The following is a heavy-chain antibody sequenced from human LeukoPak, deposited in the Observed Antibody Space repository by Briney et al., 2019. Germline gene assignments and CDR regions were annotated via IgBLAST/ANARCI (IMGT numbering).Heavy chain of an antibody. CDR1: GFTFSSYA. Sequence: GGSLRLSCAASGFTFSSYAMHWVRQAPGKGLEWVSSISSSSSYIYYADSVKGRFTISRDNAKNSLYLQMNSLRAEDTAVYYCARVPIAAAETGHWGQGTLVTVSS. CDR2: ISSSSSYI. D-gene: IGHD6-13*01. V-gene: IGHV3-21*01. CDR3: ARVPIAAAETGH. J-gene: IGHJ4*02.